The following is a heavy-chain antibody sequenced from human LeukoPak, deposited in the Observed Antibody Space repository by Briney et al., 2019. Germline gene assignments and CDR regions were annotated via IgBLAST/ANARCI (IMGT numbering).Heavy chain of an antibody. CDR2: ISDTGGST. CDR1: GFTFSGYA. Sequence: GGSLRLSCAASGFTFSGYAMSWVRQAPGKGLEWVSAISDTGGSTYYADSVKGRFTTSRDNSKNTLYLQMNSLRAEDTAVYYCVKGSRSSRPYYFDHWGQGTLVTVSS. CDR3: VKGSRSSRPYYFDH. D-gene: IGHD6-6*01. V-gene: IGHV3-23*01. J-gene: IGHJ4*02.